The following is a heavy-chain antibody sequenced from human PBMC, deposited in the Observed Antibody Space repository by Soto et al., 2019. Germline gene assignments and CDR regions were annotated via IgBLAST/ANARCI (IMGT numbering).Heavy chain of an antibody. CDR3: ARYNDSSGYQLGFDY. CDR1: GGTFSSYA. CDR2: VIHIFDTA. Sequence: QAQLVQSGAEVKKPGSSVKVSCKASGGTFSSYAISWVRQAPGQGLEWMGGVIHIFDTANYAQKFQGSLTITADESTSEAYMEMSGLRSEDTAVYYCARYNDSSGYQLGFDYWGQGTLVTVSS. J-gene: IGHJ4*02. D-gene: IGHD3-22*01. V-gene: IGHV1-69*01.